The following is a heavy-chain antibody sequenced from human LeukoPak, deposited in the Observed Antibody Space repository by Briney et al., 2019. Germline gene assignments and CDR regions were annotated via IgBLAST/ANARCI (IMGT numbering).Heavy chain of an antibody. Sequence: ASVKVSCKASGYTFTSYGISWVRQAPGQGLEWMGWISAYNGNTNYAQNLQGRVTMTTDTSTSTAYMELRSLRSDDTAVYYCAKDASYCSGLGSYYPGFDYWGQGTLVTVSS. D-gene: IGHD3-10*01. CDR2: ISAYNGNT. J-gene: IGHJ4*02. CDR1: GYTFTSYG. V-gene: IGHV1-18*01. CDR3: AKDASYCSGLGSYYPGFDY.